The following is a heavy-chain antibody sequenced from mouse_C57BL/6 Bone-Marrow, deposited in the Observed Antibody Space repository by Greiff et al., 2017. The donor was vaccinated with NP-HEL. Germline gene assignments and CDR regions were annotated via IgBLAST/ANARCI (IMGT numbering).Heavy chain of an antibody. Sequence: QVQLQQPGAELVRPGTSVKLSCKASGYTFTSYWMHWVKQRPGQGLEWIGVIDPSDSYTNYNQKFKGKATLTVDTSSSTAYMQLSSLTSEDSAVYYCARLLYYAMDYWGQGTSVTVSS. D-gene: IGHD1-1*01. V-gene: IGHV1-59*01. CDR2: IDPSDSYT. CDR3: ARLLYYAMDY. CDR1: GYTFTSYW. J-gene: IGHJ4*01.